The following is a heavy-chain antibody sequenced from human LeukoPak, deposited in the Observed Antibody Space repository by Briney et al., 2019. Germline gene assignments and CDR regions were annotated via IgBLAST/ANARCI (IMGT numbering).Heavy chain of an antibody. Sequence: GGSLRLSCAASGFTFSTYGMHWVRQAPGKGLEWVAVISYDGSNEYYADSVKGRFTISRDNSKNTLYLQVSSLRAEDTAVYYCAKEFNRGLPDYWGQGTLVTVPS. J-gene: IGHJ4*02. CDR3: AKEFNRGLPDY. D-gene: IGHD2-21*01. V-gene: IGHV3-30*18. CDR1: GFTFSTYG. CDR2: ISYDGSNE.